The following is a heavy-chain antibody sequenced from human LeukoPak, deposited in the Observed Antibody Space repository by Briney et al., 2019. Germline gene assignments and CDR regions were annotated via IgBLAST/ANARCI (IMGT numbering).Heavy chain of an antibody. CDR3: ARSHYGSGSYYIDY. Sequence: SETLSLTCTVSGGSISSYYWGWIRQPPGKGLEWIGSIYYSGSTYYNPSLKSRVTISVDTSKNQFSLKLSSVTAADTAVYYCARSHYGSGSYYIDYWGQGTLVTVSS. D-gene: IGHD3-10*01. CDR2: IYYSGST. J-gene: IGHJ4*02. CDR1: GGSISSYY. V-gene: IGHV4-39*01.